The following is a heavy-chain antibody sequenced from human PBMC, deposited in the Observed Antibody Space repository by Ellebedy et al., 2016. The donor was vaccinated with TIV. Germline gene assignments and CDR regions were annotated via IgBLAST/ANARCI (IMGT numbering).Heavy chain of an antibody. CDR1: GYTFTSYG. D-gene: IGHD5-12*01. Sequence: ASVKVSXXASGYTFTSYGISWVRQAPGQGLEWMGWMNPNSGNTGYAQKFQGRVTMTRNTSISTAYMELSSLRSEDTAVYYCATSEGYSGYDLASFDYWGQGTLVTVSS. CDR3: ATSEGYSGYDLASFDY. V-gene: IGHV1-8*02. CDR2: MNPNSGNT. J-gene: IGHJ4*02.